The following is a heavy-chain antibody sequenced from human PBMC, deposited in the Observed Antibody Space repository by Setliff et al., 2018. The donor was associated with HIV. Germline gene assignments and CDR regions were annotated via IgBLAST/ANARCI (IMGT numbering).Heavy chain of an antibody. V-gene: IGHV1-2*02. J-gene: IGHJ6*02. Sequence: ASVKVSCKTFGYRFTDFYVNWVRQAPGQGLEWMGWINPKSGATNYAQKFQGRVTMIRDTSISTAYMELSRLRSDDTAVYYCAVYSSSWFRYYGMDVWGQGTTVTVSS. D-gene: IGHD6-13*01. CDR1: GYRFTDFY. CDR2: INPKSGAT. CDR3: AVYSSSWFRYYGMDV.